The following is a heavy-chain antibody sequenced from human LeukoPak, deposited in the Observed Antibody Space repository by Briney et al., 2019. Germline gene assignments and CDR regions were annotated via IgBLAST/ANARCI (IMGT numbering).Heavy chain of an antibody. CDR3: ARDGYTALH. V-gene: IGHV4-4*02. CDR1: GGSISGSNW. Sequence: PSETLSLTCAVSGGSISGSNWWSWVRQPPGKGLEWIGEIYHSGSTNYNSSLKSRVTISVDTSKNQFSLKLSSVTAADTAVYYCARDGYTALHWGQGTLVTVSS. CDR2: IYHSGST. D-gene: IGHD5-24*01. J-gene: IGHJ1*01.